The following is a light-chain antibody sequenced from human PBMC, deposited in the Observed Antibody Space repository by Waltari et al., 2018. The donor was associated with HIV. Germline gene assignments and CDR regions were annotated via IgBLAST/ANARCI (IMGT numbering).Light chain of an antibody. Sequence: FQMPQSPSTPSPSVGYRVPIICRASQDINTWLAWYQQKPEQAPILLHCKASILQSGVPPRFSGTGSGAEFTLTLSSLQPDDFETYYCQHCNSYSPVSLGQGTKLESK. CDR2: KAS. V-gene: IGKV1-5*02. CDR3: QHCNSYSPVS. J-gene: IGKJ2*03. CDR1: QDINTW.